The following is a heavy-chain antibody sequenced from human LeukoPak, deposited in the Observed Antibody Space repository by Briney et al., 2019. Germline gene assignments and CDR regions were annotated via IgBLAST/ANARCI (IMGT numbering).Heavy chain of an antibody. Sequence: SETLSLTCTVSGGSISSYYWSWIRQPAGKGLEWIGRFYISGSTNYNPSLKSRVTMSVDTSKNQFSLRLNSVTAADTAVYYCARDFLLQSEGLFDYWGQGTLVTISS. CDR3: ARDFLLQSEGLFDY. J-gene: IGHJ4*02. CDR1: GGSISSYY. D-gene: IGHD4-11*01. CDR2: FYISGST. V-gene: IGHV4-4*07.